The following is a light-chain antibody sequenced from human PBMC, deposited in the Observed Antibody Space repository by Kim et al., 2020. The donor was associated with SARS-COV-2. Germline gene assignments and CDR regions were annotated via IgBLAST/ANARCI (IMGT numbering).Light chain of an antibody. CDR1: KLADKY. CDR3: QAWDSSAAQLV. J-gene: IGLJ1*01. CDR2: QDS. V-gene: IGLV3-1*01. Sequence: SPGPTASTTCSGDKLADKYACWYQQTPGQSPVLVIYQDSTRPSGIPERFSGSTSGNTATLTISGTQAMDEADYYCQAWDSSAAQLVFGTGTKVTVL.